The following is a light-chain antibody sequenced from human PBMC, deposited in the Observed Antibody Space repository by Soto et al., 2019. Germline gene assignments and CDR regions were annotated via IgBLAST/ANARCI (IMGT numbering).Light chain of an antibody. CDR2: DAS. CDR3: QQHSNCPTNT. CDR1: QSVSNY. J-gene: IGKJ2*01. V-gene: IGKV3-11*01. Sequence: EIVLTQSPGTLSLSPGERATLSCRASQSVSNYLAWYQPKPSQAPSLLVYDASNRATGVPARFSGSGSGTDFTITISRLEHEDFAVYYWQQHSNCPTNTFGQWTKLESK.